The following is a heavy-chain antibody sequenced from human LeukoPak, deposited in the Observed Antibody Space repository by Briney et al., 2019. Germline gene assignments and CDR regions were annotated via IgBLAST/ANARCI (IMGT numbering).Heavy chain of an antibody. CDR3: ARDLDSSSWYYFDY. V-gene: IGHV3-7*01. CDR2: IKQDGSEK. J-gene: IGHJ4*02. Sequence: HPGGSLRLSCAASGSTFSSYWMSWVRQAPGKGLEWVANIKQDGSEKYYVDSVKGRFTTSRDNAKNSLYLQMSSLRAEDTAVYYCARDLDSSSWYYFDYWGQGTLVTVSS. CDR1: GSTFSSYW. D-gene: IGHD6-13*01.